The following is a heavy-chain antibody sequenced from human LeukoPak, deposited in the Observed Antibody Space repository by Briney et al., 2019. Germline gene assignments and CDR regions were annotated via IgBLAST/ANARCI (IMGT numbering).Heavy chain of an antibody. CDR1: GYTFTSYD. Sequence: ASVKVSCKASGYTFTSYDINWVRQATGQGLEWMGWMTHNSGNTGYAQKFQGRVTITRNTSISTAYMELSSLRSEDTAVYYCAVGEGSYDAFDIWGQGTVVTVSS. D-gene: IGHD1-26*01. CDR2: MTHNSGNT. V-gene: IGHV1-8*03. CDR3: AVGEGSYDAFDI. J-gene: IGHJ3*02.